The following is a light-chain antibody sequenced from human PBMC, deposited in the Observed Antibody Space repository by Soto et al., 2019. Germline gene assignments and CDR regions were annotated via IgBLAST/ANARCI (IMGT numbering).Light chain of an antibody. Sequence: QSVLTQPASVSGPLGQSIVISCTGSSSDIGSYDLVSWYQQYPGKAPKVVIFEGTKRPSGVSNRFSGSKSGNTASLTISGLQTEDEADYYCCSYAGSTTYVFGAATKATV. CDR2: EGT. CDR1: SSDIGSYDL. J-gene: IGLJ1*01. V-gene: IGLV2-23*01. CDR3: CSYAGSTTYV.